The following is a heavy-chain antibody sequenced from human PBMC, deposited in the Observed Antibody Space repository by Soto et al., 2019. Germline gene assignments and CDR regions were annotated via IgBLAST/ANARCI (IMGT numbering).Heavy chain of an antibody. CDR2: IYYSGST. Sequence: QLHLRASGPGLVKPSETLSLTCTVSGCSITSSSYYCGWLRQPPGKGLERVGSIYYSGSTYYNPSLKGRVTISVDTSKSQFSLKLSAVTAADTAVYYCATQEVGGTYVYTFDPWGQGTLVTVSS. D-gene: IGHD1-26*01. CDR3: ATQEVGGTYVYTFDP. J-gene: IGHJ5*02. V-gene: IGHV4-39*01. CDR1: GCSITSSSYY.